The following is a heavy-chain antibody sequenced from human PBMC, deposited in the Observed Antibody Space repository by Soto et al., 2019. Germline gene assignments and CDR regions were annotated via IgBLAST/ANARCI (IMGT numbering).Heavy chain of an antibody. D-gene: IGHD1-26*01. CDR3: ARGSGSYYEEDYFDY. V-gene: IGHV4-31*03. Sequence: SETLSLTCTVSGASISSGGYYWSWIRQHPGKGLEWIGYIYYSGSTYYNPSLKSRVTISVDTSKNQSSLKLSSVTAADTAVYYCARGSGSYYEEDYFDYWGQGTLVTVSS. CDR1: GASISSGGYY. CDR2: IYYSGST. J-gene: IGHJ4*02.